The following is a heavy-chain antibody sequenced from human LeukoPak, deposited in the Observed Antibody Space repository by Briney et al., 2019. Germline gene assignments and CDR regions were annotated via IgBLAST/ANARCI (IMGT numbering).Heavy chain of an antibody. CDR3: ARSQRRSYYGMDV. V-gene: IGHV3-33*01. D-gene: IGHD1-1*01. Sequence: GGSLRLSCAASGFTFSNYGMHWVRQAPAKGLEWVAVIWFDGRNKFDADSVKGRFTISRDNSKNTLYLQMNSLRAEDTAVYYCARSQRRSYYGMDVWGQGTTVTVSS. CDR1: GFTFSNYG. J-gene: IGHJ6*02. CDR2: IWFDGRNK.